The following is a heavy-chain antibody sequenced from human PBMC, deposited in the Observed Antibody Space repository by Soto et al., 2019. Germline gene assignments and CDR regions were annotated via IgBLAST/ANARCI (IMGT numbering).Heavy chain of an antibody. J-gene: IGHJ5*02. Sequence: SETLSLTCTVSGGSISSYYWSWIRQPPGKGLEWIGYIYYSGSTNYNPSLKSRVTISVDTSKNQFSLKLSSVSAADTAVYYCARDGGYCSSTSCYTGGLGWFDPWGQGTLVTVSS. V-gene: IGHV4-59*01. CDR1: GGSISSYY. CDR3: ARDGGYCSSTSCYTGGLGWFDP. CDR2: IYYSGST. D-gene: IGHD2-2*02.